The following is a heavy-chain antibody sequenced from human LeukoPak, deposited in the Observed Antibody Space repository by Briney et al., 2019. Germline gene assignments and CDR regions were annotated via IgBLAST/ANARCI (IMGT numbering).Heavy chain of an antibody. CDR1: GYTFTNYG. D-gene: IGHD3-9*01. V-gene: IGHV1-18*01. CDR3: ARVHYDILTGYSYFDY. Sequence: ASVKVSCKASGYTFTNYGISWVRQAPGQGLEWMGWISAYNGNTNYPQKFQARVTMTTDTSTSIAYMELRSLRSDDTAVYYCARVHYDILTGYSYFDYWGQGTLVTVSS. J-gene: IGHJ4*02. CDR2: ISAYNGNT.